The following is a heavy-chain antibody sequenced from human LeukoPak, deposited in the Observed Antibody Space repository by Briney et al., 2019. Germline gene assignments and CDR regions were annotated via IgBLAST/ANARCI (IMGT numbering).Heavy chain of an antibody. CDR3: ARGDSGFDY. Sequence: GGSLRLSCAASGFTFSDYFMNWVRQAPGKGLEWISYISRSSGGTSYADSVKGRFTISRDNAKNSLYLQMNSLRAEDTAVYYCARGDSGFDYWGQGALVTVSS. CDR2: ISRSSGGT. J-gene: IGHJ4*02. V-gene: IGHV3-11*06. CDR1: GFTFSDYF. D-gene: IGHD6-19*01.